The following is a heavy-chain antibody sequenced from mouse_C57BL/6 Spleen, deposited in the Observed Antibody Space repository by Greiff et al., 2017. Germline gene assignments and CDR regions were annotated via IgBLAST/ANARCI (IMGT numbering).Heavy chain of an antibody. J-gene: IGHJ2*01. Sequence: QVQLQQPGAELVKPGASVKMSCKASGYTFTSYWITWVKPRPGQGLEWIGDIYPGSGSTNYNEKFKSKATLTVDTSSSTAYMQLSSLTSEDSAVYYCARHYYYSNPYFDYWGQGTTLTVSS. CDR2: IYPGSGST. CDR1: GYTFTSYW. V-gene: IGHV1-55*01. CDR3: ARHYYYSNPYFDY. D-gene: IGHD2-5*01.